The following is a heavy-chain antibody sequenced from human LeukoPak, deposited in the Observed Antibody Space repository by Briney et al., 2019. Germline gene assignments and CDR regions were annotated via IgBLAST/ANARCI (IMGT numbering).Heavy chain of an antibody. D-gene: IGHD6-13*01. J-gene: IGHJ4*02. CDR1: GFTFSSYA. CDR3: AKAITPLGYSSSWYSVDY. CDR2: ISGSGGST. Sequence: GGSLRLSCGASGFTFSSYAMSWVRQAPGKGLEWVSAISGSGGSTYYADSVKGRFTISRDNSKNTLYLQMNSLRAEDTAVYYCAKAITPLGYSSSWYSVDYWGQGTLVTVFS. V-gene: IGHV3-23*01.